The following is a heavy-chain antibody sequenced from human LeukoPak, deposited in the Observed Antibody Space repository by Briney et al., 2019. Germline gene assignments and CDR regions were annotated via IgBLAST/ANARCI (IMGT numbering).Heavy chain of an antibody. Sequence: PGRSLRLSCAASGFTFSSYGMHWVRQAPGKGLEWVSSISSSSSYIYYADSVKGRFTISRDNAKNSLYLQMNSLRAEDTAVYYCARSGYGGNSIAFDIWGQGTMVTVSS. CDR3: ARSGYGGNSIAFDI. J-gene: IGHJ3*02. D-gene: IGHD4-23*01. CDR2: ISSSSSYI. V-gene: IGHV3-21*01. CDR1: GFTFSSYG.